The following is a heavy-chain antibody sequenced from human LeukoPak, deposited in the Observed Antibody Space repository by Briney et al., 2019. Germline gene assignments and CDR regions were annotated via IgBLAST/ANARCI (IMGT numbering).Heavy chain of an antibody. V-gene: IGHV3-33*01. CDR2: IWYDGSNK. Sequence: TGGSLRLSCAASGFTFSSYGMHWVRQAPGKGLEWVAVIWYDGSNKYYADSVKGRFTISRDNSKNTLYLQMNSLRAEDTAVYYCARERGPIIGPYSIRISGGIFDPWGQGTLVTVSS. D-gene: IGHD2-21*01. CDR1: GFTFSSYG. J-gene: IGHJ5*02. CDR3: ARERGPIIGPYSIRISGGIFDP.